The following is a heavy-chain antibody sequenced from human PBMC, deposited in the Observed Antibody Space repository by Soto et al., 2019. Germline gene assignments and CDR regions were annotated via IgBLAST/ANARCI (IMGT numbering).Heavy chain of an antibody. CDR3: AKDPTSYDSSAQFDS. CDR1: GFSFNIFA. V-gene: IGHV3-23*01. Sequence: GGSLRLSCAASGFSFNIFAMNWVRQAPGQGLEWVSGISGGGGGTYYADSVKGRFTISRDNSNNTLYLQMNSLRAEDTAVYYCAKDPTSYDSSAQFDSWGQGTLVTVSS. J-gene: IGHJ4*02. CDR2: ISGGGGGT. D-gene: IGHD3-22*01.